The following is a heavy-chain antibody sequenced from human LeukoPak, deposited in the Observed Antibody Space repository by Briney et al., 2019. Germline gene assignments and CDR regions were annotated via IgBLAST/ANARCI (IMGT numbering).Heavy chain of an antibody. CDR3: ARVGGGYSGSYYFDY. CDR1: GSTFTSYD. D-gene: IGHD1-26*01. CDR2: MNPNSGYT. Sequence: GASVTVSCKATGSTFTSYDINWERHAIGQGLEWEGGMNPNSGYTGYAQKFQGRVTMTRNTSISTAYMELSSLRSEDTAVYYCARVGGGYSGSYYFDYWGQGTLVTVSS. V-gene: IGHV1-8*02. J-gene: IGHJ4*02.